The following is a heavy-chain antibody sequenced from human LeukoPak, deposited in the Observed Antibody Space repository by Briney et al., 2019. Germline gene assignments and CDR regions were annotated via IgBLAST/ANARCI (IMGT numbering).Heavy chain of an antibody. CDR2: IPSSGTSI. CDR3: ARYYCSNTSCYGLDS. D-gene: IGHD2-2*01. J-gene: IGHJ4*02. CDR1: GFTFSDYY. Sequence: GGSPRLSCAASGFTFSDYYMSWIRQAPGKGLEWVSHIPSSGTSIFYADSVKGRFTISRDNVKKSLYLQMNSLRAEDTAVYYCARYYCSNTSCYGLDSWGQGTLVTVSS. V-gene: IGHV3-11*01.